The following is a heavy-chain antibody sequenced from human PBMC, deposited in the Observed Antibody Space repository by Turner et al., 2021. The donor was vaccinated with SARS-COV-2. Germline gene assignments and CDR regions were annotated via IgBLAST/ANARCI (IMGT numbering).Heavy chain of an antibody. CDR3: ATGVAVAGTPSEYYYYYGMDV. D-gene: IGHD6-19*01. V-gene: IGHV1-24*01. CDR2: FDPEDGET. J-gene: IGHJ6*02. CDR1: GYSLTELS. Sequence: VQLVQSGAELTKSGASVKVSCKASGYSLTELSMHWVRQAPGNGLEWMGGFDPEDGETIDAQKFQGRVTMTEDTSTDTAYMDLSSLRSEDTAVYYCATGVAVAGTPSEYYYYYGMDVWGQGTTVTVSS.